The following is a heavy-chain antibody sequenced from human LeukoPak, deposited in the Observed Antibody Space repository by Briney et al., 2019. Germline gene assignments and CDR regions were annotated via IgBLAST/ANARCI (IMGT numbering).Heavy chain of an antibody. J-gene: IGHJ3*02. CDR3: AISLVFNVAFDI. Sequence: SETLSLTCTVSGGSISSYYWSWIRQPAGKGLEWIGRIYTSGNTNYNPSLKSRVTMSVDTSKNQFSLKLSSVTAADTAVYYCAISLVFNVAFDIWGQGTMVTVSS. D-gene: IGHD2-21*01. V-gene: IGHV4-4*07. CDR2: IYTSGNT. CDR1: GGSISSYY.